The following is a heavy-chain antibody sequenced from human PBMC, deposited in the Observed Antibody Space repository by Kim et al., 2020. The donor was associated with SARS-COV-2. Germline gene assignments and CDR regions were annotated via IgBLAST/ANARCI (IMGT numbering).Heavy chain of an antibody. J-gene: IGHJ4*02. CDR3: ARGSQEVLLWFGELLYPPDY. V-gene: IGHV4-31*03. D-gene: IGHD3-10*01. CDR1: GGSISSGGYY. Sequence: SETLSLTCTVSGGSISSGGYYWSWIRQHPGKGLEWIGYIYYSGSTYYNPSLKSRVTISVDTSKNQFSLKLSSVTAADTAVYYCARGSQEVLLWFGELLYPPDYWGQGTLVTVSS. CDR2: IYYSGST.